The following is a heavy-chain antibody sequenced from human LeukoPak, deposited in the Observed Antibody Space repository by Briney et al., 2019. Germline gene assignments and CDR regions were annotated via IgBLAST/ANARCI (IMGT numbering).Heavy chain of an antibody. CDR3: ARVVIPARRNHYYYYMDV. Sequence: GASVKVSCKASGGTFSSYAISWVRQAPGQGLEWMGRIIPIFGTANYAQKFQGRVTITTDESTSTAYMELSSLRSEDTAVYYCARVVIPARRNHYYYYMDVWGKGTTVTDSS. D-gene: IGHD2-2*01. CDR2: IIPIFGTA. CDR1: GGTFSSYA. V-gene: IGHV1-69*05. J-gene: IGHJ6*03.